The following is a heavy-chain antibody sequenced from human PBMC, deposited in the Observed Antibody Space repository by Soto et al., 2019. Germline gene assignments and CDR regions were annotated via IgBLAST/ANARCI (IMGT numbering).Heavy chain of an antibody. CDR3: AKDSTVTTSLYSYYYGLDV. Sequence: EVQLLESGGGLVQPGGSLRLSCTASGFTLSSYAMSWVRQAPDKGLEWVSAISGRGGSTYYADSVKGRFTISRDNSKNMLFLQMNSLRAEDTALYYCAKDSTVTTSLYSYYYGLDVWGQGTTVTVSS. CDR1: GFTLSSYA. D-gene: IGHD4-17*01. J-gene: IGHJ6*02. CDR2: ISGRGGST. V-gene: IGHV3-23*01.